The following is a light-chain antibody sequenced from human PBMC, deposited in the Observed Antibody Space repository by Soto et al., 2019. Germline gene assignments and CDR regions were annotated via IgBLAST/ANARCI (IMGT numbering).Light chain of an antibody. J-gene: IGKJ1*01. CDR1: QSISSW. CDR2: DAS. Sequence: DIQMTQSPSTLSASVGDRVTITCRASQSISSWLAWYQQKPGKAPKLLIYDASSLESGVPSRFSGSGSGTEFTLTFSSLQPDDFATYYCRQYNSYSSTFGQGTKVEIK. V-gene: IGKV1-5*01. CDR3: RQYNSYSST.